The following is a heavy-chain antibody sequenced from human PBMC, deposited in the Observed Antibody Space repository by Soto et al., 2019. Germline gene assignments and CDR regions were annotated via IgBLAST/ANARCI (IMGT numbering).Heavy chain of an antibody. CDR2: IVVGSGNT. CDR1: GFTFTSSA. Sequence: SVKVSCKASGFTFTSSAVQWVRQARGQRLEWIGWIVVGSGNTNHAQKFQERVTITRDMSTSTAYMELSSLRSEDTAVYYCAAAYCSGGSCYDYYYGMDVWGQGTTVTVSS. D-gene: IGHD2-15*01. J-gene: IGHJ6*02. CDR3: AAAYCSGGSCYDYYYGMDV. V-gene: IGHV1-58*01.